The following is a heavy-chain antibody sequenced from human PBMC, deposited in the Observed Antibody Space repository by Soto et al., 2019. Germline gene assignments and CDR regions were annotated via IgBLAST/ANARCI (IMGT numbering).Heavy chain of an antibody. D-gene: IGHD5-12*01. CDR1: GFTFSSYW. Sequence: DVQLVESGGGLVQPGESLRLSCAASGFTFSSYWMHWIRQAPGKGLVWVSRVSSDGSSTVYANSVKGRLTISRDNAKNSLYLQMNSLSDEDTAVYYCARGLPNFSSFDSWGQGTVVTVSS. CDR2: VSSDGSST. V-gene: IGHV3-74*01. CDR3: ARGLPNFSSFDS. J-gene: IGHJ4*02.